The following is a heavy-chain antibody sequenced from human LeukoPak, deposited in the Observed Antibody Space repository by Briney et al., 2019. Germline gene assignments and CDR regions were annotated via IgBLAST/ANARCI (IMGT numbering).Heavy chain of an antibody. V-gene: IGHV4-61*02. CDR2: FYTSGST. CDR1: DGSISSSSYY. D-gene: IGHD1/OR15-1a*01. J-gene: IGHJ5*02. Sequence: SQTLSLTCTVSDGSISSSSYYWSWIRQPAGKGLEWIGRFYTSGSTNYNPSLQSRVTISVDTSKNQFSLKLGSVTAADTAVYYCARDVNNKKVEAFDPWGQGTLVTVSS. CDR3: ARDVNNKKVEAFDP.